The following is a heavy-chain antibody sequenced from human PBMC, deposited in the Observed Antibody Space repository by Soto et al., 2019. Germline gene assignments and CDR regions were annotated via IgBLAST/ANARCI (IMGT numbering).Heavy chain of an antibody. Sequence: AETLSLTCTVSGGSISSYYWSWIRQPPGKGLEWIGYIYYSGNTNYNPSLKSRVTISVDTSKNQFSLKLSSVTAADTAVYYCGRGEVDRYNWNYGIDYWGQGTLVTVSS. V-gene: IGHV4-59*01. J-gene: IGHJ4*02. CDR3: GRGEVDRYNWNYGIDY. CDR2: IYYSGNT. CDR1: GGSISSYY. D-gene: IGHD1-7*01.